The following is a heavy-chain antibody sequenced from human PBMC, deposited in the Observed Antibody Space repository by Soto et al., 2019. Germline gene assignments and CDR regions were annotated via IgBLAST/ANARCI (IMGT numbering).Heavy chain of an antibody. Sequence: ASVKVSCKASGYTFTGYYMHWVRQAPGQGLEWMGWINPNSGGTNYAQQFQGWVTMTRDTSISTAYMELSRLRSDDTAVYYCARGRIAARRDGENNWLDPWGQRTLVTVSS. CDR3: ARGRIAARRDGENNWLDP. CDR2: INPNSGGT. D-gene: IGHD6-6*01. J-gene: IGHJ5*02. V-gene: IGHV1-2*04. CDR1: GYTFTGYY.